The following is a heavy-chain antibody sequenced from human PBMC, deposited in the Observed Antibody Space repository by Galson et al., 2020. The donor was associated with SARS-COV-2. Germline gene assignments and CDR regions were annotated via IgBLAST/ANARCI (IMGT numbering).Heavy chain of an antibody. V-gene: IGHV4-61*01. CDR2: VNTGDT. CDR3: ARVQWGRLRLFDF. D-gene: IGHD6-19*01. Sequence: SETLSLTCSVSGVSFSDSLYYWSWIRQPPGKGLEWIGYVNTGDTNSNPSLESRLTMSMDTAKNQFSLKLRSVTTADTAVYFCARVQWGRLRLFDFWGPGTLVTVSS. J-gene: IGHJ4*02. CDR1: GVSFSDSLYY.